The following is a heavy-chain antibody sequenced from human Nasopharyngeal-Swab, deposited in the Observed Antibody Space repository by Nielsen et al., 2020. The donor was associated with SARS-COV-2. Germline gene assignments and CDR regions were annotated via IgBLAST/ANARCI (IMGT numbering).Heavy chain of an antibody. CDR2: INHSGST. Sequence: SETLSLTCAVYGGSFSGYYWSWIRQPPGKGLEWIGEINHSGSTNYNPSLKSRVTISVDTSKNQFSLKLSSVTAADTAVYYCARRRSGGGWQGYVWGKGTTVTVSS. D-gene: IGHD1-26*01. V-gene: IGHV4-34*01. CDR1: GGSFSGYY. CDR3: ARRRSGGGWQGYV. J-gene: IGHJ6*04.